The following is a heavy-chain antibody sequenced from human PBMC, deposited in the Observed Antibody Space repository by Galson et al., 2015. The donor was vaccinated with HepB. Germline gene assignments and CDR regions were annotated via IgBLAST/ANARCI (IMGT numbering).Heavy chain of an antibody. CDR3: ARVPDVGYNYFAY. CDR2: STPSGGTT. CDR1: GYTFTSYS. V-gene: IGHV1-46*01. J-gene: IGHJ4*02. D-gene: IGHD5-24*01. Sequence: SVKVSCKASGYTFTSYSMHWVRQAPGQGLELVGVSTPSGGTTSYAQKFQGRVTMTRDTSTSTVYMVLSSLRSEDTAVYYCARVPDVGYNYFAYWGQGTLVTVSS.